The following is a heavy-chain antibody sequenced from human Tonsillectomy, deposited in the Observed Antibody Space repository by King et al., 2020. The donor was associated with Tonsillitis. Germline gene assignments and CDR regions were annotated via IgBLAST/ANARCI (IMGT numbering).Heavy chain of an antibody. CDR1: GFTFDDYA. Sequence: VQLVESGGGLVQPGRSLRLSCAASGFTFDDYAMHWVRQAPGKGLEWVAGISWNSGSIGYADSVKGRFTIYSDNAKNSLYLQINSLGDEVTDLYYCAKVSGSLTTVGYFDYWGQETLVAVSS. CDR3: AKVSGSLTTVGYFDY. D-gene: IGHD4-23*01. V-gene: IGHV3-9*01. J-gene: IGHJ4*02. CDR2: ISWNSGSI.